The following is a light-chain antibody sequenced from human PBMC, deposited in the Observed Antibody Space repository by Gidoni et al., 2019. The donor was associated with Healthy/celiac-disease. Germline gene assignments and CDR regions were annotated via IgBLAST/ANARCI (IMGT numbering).Light chain of an antibody. J-gene: IGKJ1*01. V-gene: IGKV3-11*01. CDR1: QSASSY. Sequence: EIVLTQSPATLSLSPGERATLSCRASQSASSYLAWYQQKPGQAPRLLIYDASNRATGIPARFSGSGSGTDFTLTISSLEPEDFAFYYCQQRSNWPWTFGQGTKVEIK. CDR2: DAS. CDR3: QQRSNWPWT.